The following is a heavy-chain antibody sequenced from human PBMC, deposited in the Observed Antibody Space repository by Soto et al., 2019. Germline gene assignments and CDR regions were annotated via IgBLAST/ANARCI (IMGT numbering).Heavy chain of an antibody. CDR1: GGIFSTYA. J-gene: IGHJ4*02. CDR2: IIPLFGTP. D-gene: IGHD3-10*01. Sequence: QVQLVQSGAEVKKPGSSVKVSCKASGGIFSTYAISWLRQAPGQGLEWMGGIIPLFGTPNYAQRFQGRVTITADESTRTAYMEMSRLRSEDTAVYYCARDRDASGSGNYYNRIDFWGQGTLVTVSS. V-gene: IGHV1-69*01. CDR3: ARDRDASGSGNYYNRIDF.